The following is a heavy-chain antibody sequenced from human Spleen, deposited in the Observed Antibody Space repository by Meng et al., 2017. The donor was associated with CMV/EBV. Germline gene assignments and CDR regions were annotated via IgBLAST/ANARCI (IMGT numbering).Heavy chain of an antibody. CDR3: ARGRLRLGKYFDY. D-gene: IGHD6-19*01. CDR1: GFNFSDDS. CDR2: ISSSGSYM. J-gene: IGHJ4*01. Sequence: GAAGFNFSDDSRSWVRQAPGKGLEWVSSISSSGSYMYSTDSMKGRFTISRDNAKNSLFLQMNRLKLDDTAVYYCARGRLRLGKYFDYWGLGTLVTVSS. V-gene: IGHV3-21*01.